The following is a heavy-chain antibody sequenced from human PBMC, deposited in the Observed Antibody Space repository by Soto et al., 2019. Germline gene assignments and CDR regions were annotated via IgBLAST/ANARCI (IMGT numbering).Heavy chain of an antibody. D-gene: IGHD3-22*01. Sequence: QVKMVQSGPEVKMPGASVKVSCKTSGYTFTAYGLAWLRQAPGQRPEGMGWVGTANDNTNYAEKFKGRVTMTTDTSTATTYMELRSLRSDDTAVYYCARELNTDSSAYYSFAYWGQGTLVTVSS. V-gene: IGHV1-18*01. CDR3: ARELNTDSSAYYSFAY. J-gene: IGHJ4*02. CDR2: VGTANDNT. CDR1: GYTFTAYG.